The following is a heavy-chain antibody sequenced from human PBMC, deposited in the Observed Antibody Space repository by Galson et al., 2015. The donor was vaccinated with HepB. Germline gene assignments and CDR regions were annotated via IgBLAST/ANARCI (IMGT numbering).Heavy chain of an antibody. CDR3: ARIPASGWWFDP. V-gene: IGHV4-30-2*01. Sequence: TLSLTCAVSGDSISANGVSWSWIRQPPGQGLEWIGHIFHSGRAYYNPSLMSRVTLSVDTSKNQFSLKLKSVTAADTAVYFCARIPASGWWFDPWGQGTLVTASS. CDR1: GDSISANGVS. D-gene: IGHD6-19*01. J-gene: IGHJ5*02. CDR2: IFHSGRA.